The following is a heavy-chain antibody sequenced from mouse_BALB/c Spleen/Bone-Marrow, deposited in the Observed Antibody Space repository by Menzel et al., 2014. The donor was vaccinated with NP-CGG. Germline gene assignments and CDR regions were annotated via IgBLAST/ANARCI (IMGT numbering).Heavy chain of an antibody. CDR3: TRDLYDGYYYYAMDY. Sequence: EVQGVESRGDLVKPGGSLKLSCAASGFTFSNYGMSWVRQTPDKRLEWVATISSGGSYTYYPDSVKGRFTISRDNAKNTLYLQMSSLKSEDTAMYYCTRDLYDGYYYYAMDYWGQGTSVTVSS. CDR2: ISSGGSYT. J-gene: IGHJ4*01. V-gene: IGHV5-6*01. CDR1: GFTFSNYG. D-gene: IGHD2-3*01.